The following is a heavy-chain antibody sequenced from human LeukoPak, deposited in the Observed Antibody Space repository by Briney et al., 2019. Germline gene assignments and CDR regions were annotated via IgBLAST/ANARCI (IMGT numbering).Heavy chain of an antibody. J-gene: IGHJ6*02. Sequence: ASVKVSCKASGYTFTSYYMHWVRQAPGQGLEWMGIINPSGGSTSHAQKFQGRVTMTRDTSTSTVYMELSSLRSEDTAVYYCARDQVSYYDSRDSYYYYGMDVWGQGTTVTVSS. V-gene: IGHV1-46*01. D-gene: IGHD3-22*01. CDR2: INPSGGST. CDR1: GYTFTSYY. CDR3: ARDQVSYYDSRDSYYYYGMDV.